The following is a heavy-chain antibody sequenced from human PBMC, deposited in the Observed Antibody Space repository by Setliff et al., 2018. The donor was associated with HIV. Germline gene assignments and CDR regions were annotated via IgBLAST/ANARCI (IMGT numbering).Heavy chain of an antibody. Sequence: SETLSLTCAVYGGPSTDHYWNWIRQSPGMGLEWIAEIHHTGYINYNPSLRSRVSVSRDMSSNQFSLRLSSVTAADAAVYYCAAFVVTPMTTQDFWGQGTLVTVSS. D-gene: IGHD4-4*01. CDR1: GGPSTDHY. V-gene: IGHV4-34*01. CDR3: AAFVVTPMTTQDF. CDR2: IHHTGYI. J-gene: IGHJ4*02.